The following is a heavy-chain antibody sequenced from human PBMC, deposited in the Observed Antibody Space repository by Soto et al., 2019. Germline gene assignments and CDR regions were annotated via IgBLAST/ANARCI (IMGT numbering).Heavy chain of an antibody. J-gene: IGHJ4*02. D-gene: IGHD6-19*01. V-gene: IGHV1-18*01. CDR2: ISGYNAKT. CDR3: ARDETYTSGWYFEL. CDR1: GYMFNSYG. Sequence: QVQLVQSGGEVKKPGASVKVSCKASGYMFNSYGMSWVRQAPGQGLEWMGWISGYNAKTEYAQKCQGRITMTTETSTTTVYMELRSLRSDDTAVYYCARDETYTSGWYFELWGQGTLVTVPS.